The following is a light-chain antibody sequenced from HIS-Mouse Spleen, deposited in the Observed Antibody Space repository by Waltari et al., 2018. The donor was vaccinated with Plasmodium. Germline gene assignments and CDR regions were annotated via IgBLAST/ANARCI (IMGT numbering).Light chain of an antibody. Sequence: SYELTQPSSVSVSPGQTARITCSGDVLAKKYARWFQQKPGQAPGRGIYKDSERPSGIPERFSGSSLGTTFTLTISGAQFEDEADYYCYAAAYNNLVFGGGTKLTVL. CDR1: VLAKKY. CDR3: YAAAYNNLV. V-gene: IGLV3-27*01. J-gene: IGLJ3*02. CDR2: KDS.